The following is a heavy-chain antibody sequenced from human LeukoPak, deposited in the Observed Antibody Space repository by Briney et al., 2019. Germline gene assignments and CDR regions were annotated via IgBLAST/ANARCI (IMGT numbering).Heavy chain of an antibody. CDR3: ARALSTQHRLIVVVVAATPGYYYYMDV. Sequence: GASAKVSCKASGYTFTSYDINWARQATGQGLEWMGWMNPNSGNTGYAQKFQGRVTMTRNTSISTAYMELSSLRSEDTAVYYCARALSTQHRLIVVVVAATPGYYYYMDVWGKGTTVTVSS. CDR2: MNPNSGNT. V-gene: IGHV1-8*01. J-gene: IGHJ6*03. D-gene: IGHD2-15*01. CDR1: GYTFTSYD.